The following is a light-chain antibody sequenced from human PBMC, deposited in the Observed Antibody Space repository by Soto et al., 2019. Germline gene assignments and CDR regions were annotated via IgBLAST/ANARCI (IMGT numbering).Light chain of an antibody. Sequence: DIQMTQSPSSVSASVGDRVTITCRASQTISTWLAWYQQKPGKAPKLLIYAASNLQSGVPSRFSGSGSETDFTLTLSNLSPEDFATYYCYHSTTFPFIFGLGTKVDIK. CDR1: QTISTW. V-gene: IGKV1-12*01. J-gene: IGKJ3*01. CDR3: YHSTTFPFI. CDR2: AAS.